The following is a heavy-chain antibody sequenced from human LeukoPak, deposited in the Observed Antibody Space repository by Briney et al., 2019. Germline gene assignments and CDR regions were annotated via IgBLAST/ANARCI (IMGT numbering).Heavy chain of an antibody. Sequence: SVTVSCKASGGTFSSYAISWVRQAPGQGLEWMGGIIPIFGTANYAQKFQGRVTITTDESTSTAYMELSSLRSEDTAVYYCAREKLAGDGYNPQFDYWGQGTLVTVSS. CDR1: GGTFSSYA. V-gene: IGHV1-69*05. CDR3: AREKLAGDGYNPQFDY. CDR2: IIPIFGTA. D-gene: IGHD5-24*01. J-gene: IGHJ4*02.